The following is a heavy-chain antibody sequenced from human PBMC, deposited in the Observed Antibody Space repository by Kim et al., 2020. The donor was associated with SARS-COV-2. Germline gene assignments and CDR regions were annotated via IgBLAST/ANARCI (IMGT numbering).Heavy chain of an antibody. D-gene: IGHD6-19*01. Sequence: GGSLRLSCAASGFTFSSHWMHWVRQAPGKGLVWVSRINSDGSTTSYADSVKGRFTISRDNPKNTLYLQMNSLRAEDTAVYYCARRQFTSGWYYFDYWGQGTLVTVSS. CDR3: ARRQFTSGWYYFDY. CDR1: GFTFSSHW. J-gene: IGHJ4*02. V-gene: IGHV3-74*01. CDR2: INSDGSTT.